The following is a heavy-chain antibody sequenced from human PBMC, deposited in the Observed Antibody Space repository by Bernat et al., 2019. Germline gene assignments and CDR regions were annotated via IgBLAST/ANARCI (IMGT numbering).Heavy chain of an antibody. V-gene: IGHV3-23*01. Sequence: EVQLLESGGGLVQPGGSLRLSCAASGFTFSSYAMSWVRQAPGKGLEWVSAISGSGGSTYYADSVKGRFTISRDNSKNTLYLQMNSLRAEDMAVYYCARGQRWSTGWYYFDYWGQGTLVTVSS. CDR3: ARGQRWSTGWYYFDY. CDR1: GFTFSSYA. J-gene: IGHJ4*02. D-gene: IGHD6-19*01. CDR2: ISGSGGST.